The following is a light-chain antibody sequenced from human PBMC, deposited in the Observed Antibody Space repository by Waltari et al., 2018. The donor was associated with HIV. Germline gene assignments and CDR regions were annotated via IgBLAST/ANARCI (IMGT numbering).Light chain of an antibody. CDR3: QQTYSFPQT. J-gene: IGKJ5*01. Sequence: DIQMTQSPSSPSAPIGDRVTITCRASQSVYNYLNWYQQTPGRAPKLLIFGASNLQGGVPSRFRGSGSETDFTLTVSSLQPEDSATYYCQQTYSFPQTFGQGTRLEIK. CDR2: GAS. CDR1: QSVYNY. V-gene: IGKV1-39*01.